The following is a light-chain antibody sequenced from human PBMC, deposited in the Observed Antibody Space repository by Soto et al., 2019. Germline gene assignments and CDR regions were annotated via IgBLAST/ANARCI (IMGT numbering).Light chain of an antibody. CDR3: QSYDSSLSGSV. Sequence: QSVLTQPPSVSGAPGQSVTISCTGISSNIGAGYDVHWYQQLPGTAPKLLIYGNSNRPSGVPDRFSGSKSGTSASLAITGLQAEEEADYYCQSYDSSLSGSVFGGGTKVTVL. CDR1: SSNIGAGYD. J-gene: IGLJ3*02. V-gene: IGLV1-40*01. CDR2: GNS.